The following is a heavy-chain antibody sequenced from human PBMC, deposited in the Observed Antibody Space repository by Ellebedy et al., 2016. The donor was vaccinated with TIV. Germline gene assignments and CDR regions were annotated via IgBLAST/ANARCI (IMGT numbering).Heavy chain of an antibody. Sequence: SVKVSCKASGGTFNFSPISWVRQAPGQGLEWMGRIIPALNITNYAQKFQGRVTITRDTSATTAYMELSSLRSEDTAVYYCARSRYYSYGYPSFDYWGQGTLVTVSS. CDR3: ARSRYYSYGYPSFDY. V-gene: IGHV1-69*02. D-gene: IGHD5-18*01. J-gene: IGHJ4*02. CDR2: IIPALNIT. CDR1: GGTFNFSP.